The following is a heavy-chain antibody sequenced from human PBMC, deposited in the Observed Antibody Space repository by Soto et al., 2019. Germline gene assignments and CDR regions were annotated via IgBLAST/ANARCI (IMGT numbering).Heavy chain of an antibody. CDR3: AKPDLDTVTFDY. J-gene: IGHJ4*02. CDR2: ISYDGSNK. CDR1: GFTFSSYG. Sequence: GGSLRLSCAASGFTFSSYGMHWVRQAPGKGLEWVAVISYDGSNKYYADSVKGRFTISRDNSKNTLYLQMNSLRAEDTAVYYCAKPDLDTVTFDYWGQGTLVTVSS. D-gene: IGHD4-17*01. V-gene: IGHV3-30*18.